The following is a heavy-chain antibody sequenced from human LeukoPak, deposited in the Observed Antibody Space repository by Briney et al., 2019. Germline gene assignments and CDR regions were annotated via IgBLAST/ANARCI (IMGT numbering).Heavy chain of an antibody. Sequence: GGSLRLSCAASGLTFSDFWMHWVRQPPGKGLVWVALVKGDGRTTIYADSVMGRFTISRDNAKNTLYLQMNSLRADDSGVYYCATGHSYGYDYWGQGVLVTVSS. CDR1: GLTFSDFW. CDR3: ATGHSYGYDY. CDR2: VKGDGRTT. J-gene: IGHJ4*02. V-gene: IGHV3-74*01. D-gene: IGHD5-18*01.